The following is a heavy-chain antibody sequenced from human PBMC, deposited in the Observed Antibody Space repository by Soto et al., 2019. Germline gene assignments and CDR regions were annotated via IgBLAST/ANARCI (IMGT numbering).Heavy chain of an antibody. V-gene: IGHV6-1*01. CDR1: GDSVSSNSAA. J-gene: IGHJ5*02. D-gene: IGHD6-13*01. CDR2: TYYRSKWYN. Sequence: PSQTLSLTCAISGDSVSSNSAAWNWIRQSPSRGLEWLGRTYYRSKWYNDYAVSVKSRITINPDTSKNQFSLQLNSVTPEDTAVYYCARDQGFFAIAAAGTEDNWFDPWGQGTLVTVSS. CDR3: ARDQGFFAIAAAGTEDNWFDP.